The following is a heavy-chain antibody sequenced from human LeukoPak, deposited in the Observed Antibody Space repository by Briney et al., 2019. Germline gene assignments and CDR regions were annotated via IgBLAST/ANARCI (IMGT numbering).Heavy chain of an antibody. CDR2: IKQDGSEK. V-gene: IGHV3-7*01. Sequence: GGSLRLSCAASGFTFSSYWMSWVRQAPGKGLEWVANIKQDGSEKYYVDSVKGRFTVYTDNFRNAAYLQMNNLRTEDTAIYFCARDGDSREVDLDYWGQGTQVTVSS. J-gene: IGHJ4*02. CDR3: ARDGDSREVDLDY. D-gene: IGHD4-11*01. CDR1: GFTFSSYW.